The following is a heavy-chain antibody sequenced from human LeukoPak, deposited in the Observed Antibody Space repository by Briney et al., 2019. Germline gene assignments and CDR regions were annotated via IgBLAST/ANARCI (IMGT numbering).Heavy chain of an antibody. V-gene: IGHV4-59*01. J-gene: IGHJ5*02. D-gene: IGHD3-3*01. Sequence: SQTLSLTCTVSGGSISSYYWSWIRQPPGKGLEWIGHIYYSGNTNYNPSLKSRVTISVDTSKNQFSLNLSSVTAADTAVYYCASIFWSGLQNWFDPWGQGTLVTVSS. CDR3: ASIFWSGLQNWFDP. CDR1: GGSISSYY. CDR2: IYYSGNT.